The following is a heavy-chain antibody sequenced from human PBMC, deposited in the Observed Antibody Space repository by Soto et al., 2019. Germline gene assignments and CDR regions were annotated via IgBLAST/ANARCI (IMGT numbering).Heavy chain of an antibody. CDR1: GFTFSSYG. J-gene: IGHJ4*02. V-gene: IGHV3-33*01. Sequence: QVQLVESGGGVVQPGRSLRLSCAASGFTFSSYGMHWVRQAPGKGLEWVAVIWYDGSNKYYADSVKGRFTISRDNSKNTLYLQMNSLRAEDTAVYYCARSNYSGSYHFDYWGQGTLVTVSS. CDR2: IWYDGSNK. CDR3: ARSNYSGSYHFDY. D-gene: IGHD1-26*01.